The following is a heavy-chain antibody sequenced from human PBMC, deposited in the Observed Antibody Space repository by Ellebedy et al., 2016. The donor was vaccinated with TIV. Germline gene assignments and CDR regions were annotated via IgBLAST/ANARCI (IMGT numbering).Heavy chain of an antibody. Sequence: SETLSLXXTASGGSISSSSYYWGWIRQPPGKGLEWIGSIYYSGSTYYNPSLKSRVTISVDTSKNQFSLKLSSVTAADTAVYYCARDLCSSTSCLYYYYGMDVWGQGTTVTVSS. V-gene: IGHV4-39*07. D-gene: IGHD2-2*01. CDR3: ARDLCSSTSCLYYYYGMDV. CDR1: GGSISSSSYY. J-gene: IGHJ6*02. CDR2: IYYSGST.